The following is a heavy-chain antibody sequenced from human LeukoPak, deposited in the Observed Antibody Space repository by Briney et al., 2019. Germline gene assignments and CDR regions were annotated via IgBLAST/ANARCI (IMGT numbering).Heavy chain of an antibody. CDR2: IYSGGST. V-gene: IGHV3-53*01. Sequence: GGSLRLTCAASGFTVSSNYMSWVRRAPGKGLEWVSVIYSGGSTYYADSVKGRFTISRDNSKNTLYLQMNSLRAEDTAVYYCARDQGYDSSGHTFDYWGQGTLVTVSS. CDR3: ARDQGYDSSGHTFDY. CDR1: GFTVSSNY. J-gene: IGHJ4*02. D-gene: IGHD3-22*01.